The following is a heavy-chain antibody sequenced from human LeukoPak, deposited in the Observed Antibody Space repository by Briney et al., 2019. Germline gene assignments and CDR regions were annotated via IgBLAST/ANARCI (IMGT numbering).Heavy chain of an antibody. CDR2: INSNSGDT. CDR3: MRVSLSPLLPIDY. D-gene: IGHD2-15*01. Sequence: SSVKVSCKASGYTFTAYYLHWVQRAPGQGLEWMGWINSNSGDTNSAQKFQGRVTLTRDTSITTAYMEMSSLSSDDTAVYYCMRVSLSPLLPIDYWGQGTLVTVSS. V-gene: IGHV1-2*02. CDR1: GYTFTAYY. J-gene: IGHJ4*02.